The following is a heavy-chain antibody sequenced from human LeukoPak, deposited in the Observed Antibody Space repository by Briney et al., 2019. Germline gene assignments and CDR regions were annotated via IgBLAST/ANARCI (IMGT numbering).Heavy chain of an antibody. Sequence: PGGSLRLSCAASGFTFSNFAMSWVRQAPGKGLEWVSAISASGGSTYYADSVKGRFTISRDNSQNTLYLQMNSLRAEDTAVYYCAKVLPGPFHYWGQGTLVTVSS. CDR2: ISASGGST. V-gene: IGHV3-23*01. CDR3: AKVLPGPFHY. J-gene: IGHJ4*02. CDR1: GFTFSNFA. D-gene: IGHD1-1*01.